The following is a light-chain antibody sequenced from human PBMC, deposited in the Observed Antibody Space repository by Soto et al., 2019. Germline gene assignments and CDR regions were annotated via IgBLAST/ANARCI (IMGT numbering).Light chain of an antibody. CDR2: EAS. J-gene: IGLJ1*01. CDR1: SSDVGGYDA. Sequence: QSALTQPASVSGSPGQSITISCTGTSSDVGGYDAVAWYQQYPGKAPKLMIYEASNRLSGISDRFSGSKSGNTASLTISGLQAADEADYYCSSYRRGSAPYVFGTGTKVTVL. CDR3: SSYRRGSAPYV. V-gene: IGLV2-14*01.